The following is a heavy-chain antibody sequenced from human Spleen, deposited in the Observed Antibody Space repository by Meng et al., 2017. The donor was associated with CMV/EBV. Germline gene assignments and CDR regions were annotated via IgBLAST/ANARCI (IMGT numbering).Heavy chain of an antibody. Sequence: GSLRLSCTVSGGSISSYYWSWIRQPPGKGLEWIGYIYYSGSTNYNPSLKSRVTISVDTSKNQFSLKLSSVTAADTDVYYCAREGGTYSSGWYAKPDYWGQGMLVTVSS. D-gene: IGHD6-19*01. J-gene: IGHJ4*02. CDR1: GGSISSYY. V-gene: IGHV4-59*01. CDR2: IYYSGST. CDR3: AREGGTYSSGWYAKPDY.